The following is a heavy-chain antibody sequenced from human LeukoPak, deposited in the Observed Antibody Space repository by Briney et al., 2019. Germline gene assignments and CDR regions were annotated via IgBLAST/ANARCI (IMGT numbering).Heavy chain of an antibody. CDR3: AKQTHGSCYSGPDY. V-gene: IGHV3-23*01. CDR2: ICGDNVNT. D-gene: IGHD2-15*01. CDR1: GFTFSSYA. J-gene: IGHJ4*02. Sequence: GGSLRLSCAASGFTFSSYAMSWVRQAPGKGLEWVSGICGDNVNTYYLGSVKGRFTISRDNSRSTLFLQMNSLRAEDTAVYYCAKQTHGSCYSGPDYWGQGTLVTVSS.